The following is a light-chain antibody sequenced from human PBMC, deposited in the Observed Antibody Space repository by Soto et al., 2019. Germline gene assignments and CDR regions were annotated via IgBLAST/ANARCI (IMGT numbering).Light chain of an antibody. V-gene: IGKV1-5*03. J-gene: IGKJ1*01. CDR3: QHFNSYPWT. Sequence: MTQSPSTLSANVGDRVTITCRASQSISSWLAWYQQKPGKAPKLLINKASSLESGVPSRFSGSGSGTEFTLTISSLQPDDFATYYCQHFNSYPWTFAQGTKVDIK. CDR1: QSISSW. CDR2: KAS.